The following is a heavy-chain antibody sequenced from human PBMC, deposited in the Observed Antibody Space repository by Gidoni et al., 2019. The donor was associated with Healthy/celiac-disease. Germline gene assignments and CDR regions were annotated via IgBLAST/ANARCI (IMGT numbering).Heavy chain of an antibody. CDR3: ARDGGYSYISGWFDP. Sequence: EVQLVEFGGGLVQPGGSLRPSCAASGFTFRSYWMSWVRQAPGTGLEWVGDIKQDGSEKYYGGSVRGRFTISRDNAKNSLYVQMNSLRAEDTAVYYCARDGGYSYISGWFDPWGQGTLVTVSS. D-gene: IGHD5-18*01. V-gene: IGHV3-7*04. CDR1: GFTFRSYW. J-gene: IGHJ5*02. CDR2: IKQDGSEK.